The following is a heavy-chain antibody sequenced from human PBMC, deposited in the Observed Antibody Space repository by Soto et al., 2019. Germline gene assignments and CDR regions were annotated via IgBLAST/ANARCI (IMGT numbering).Heavy chain of an antibody. CDR3: ARLNGYCVSTNCHGYYGMDV. CDR2: ISSSTSHT. J-gene: IGHJ6*02. D-gene: IGHD2-2*03. CDR1: GFTFSDYY. V-gene: IGHV3-11*03. Sequence: PGGSLRLSCAVSGFTFSDYYMTWIRQAPGKGLEWVSYISSSTSHTNYADSVKGRFTISRDNAKNSLFLQMNSLRAEDTAVYYCARLNGYCVSTNCHGYYGMDVWGQGTTVTVSS.